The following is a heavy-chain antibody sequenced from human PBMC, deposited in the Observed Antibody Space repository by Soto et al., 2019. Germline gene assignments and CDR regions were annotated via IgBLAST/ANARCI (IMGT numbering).Heavy chain of an antibody. V-gene: IGHV3-23*01. J-gene: IGHJ4*02. D-gene: IGHD2-8*01. CDR3: AKARCTTSNCYVPDY. CDR1: GFSFSTYT. CDR2: ISGSGGSP. Sequence: GALRLSCAASGFSFSTYTMSWVRRAPGKGLEWVSAISGSGGSPSYADSVQGRFTISRDNPKKTLYLQMNSLRAEDTAVYYCAKARCTTSNCYVPDYWGQGTLVTVSS.